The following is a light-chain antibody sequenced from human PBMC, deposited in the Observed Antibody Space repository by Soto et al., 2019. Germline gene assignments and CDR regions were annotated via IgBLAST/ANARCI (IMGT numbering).Light chain of an antibody. CDR3: QQLSRYPLT. V-gene: IGKV1-9*01. J-gene: IGKJ4*01. CDR2: GAS. Sequence: DIQLTQSPSFLSASVGDSVIITCRASQGISTYLAWYQQKPGKAPKVLIYGASTLQRGVPSRFSGSTSGTEFTLTISSLQPEDSATYYCQQLSRYPLTFGGGTKVEI. CDR1: QGISTY.